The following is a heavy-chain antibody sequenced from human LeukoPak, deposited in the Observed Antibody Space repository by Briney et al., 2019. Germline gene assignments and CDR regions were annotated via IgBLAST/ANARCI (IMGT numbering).Heavy chain of an antibody. J-gene: IGHJ6*03. Sequence: SETLSLTCTVSGGSISSYYWSWIRQPAGKGLEWIGRIYTSGSTNYNPSLKSRVTMSVDTSKNQFSLKLSSVTAADTAVYYCAYGSGSYFGVRYYYYYMDVWGKGTTVTISS. CDR2: IYTSGST. CDR3: AYGSGSYFGVRYYYYYMDV. CDR1: GGSISSYY. V-gene: IGHV4-4*07. D-gene: IGHD3-10*01.